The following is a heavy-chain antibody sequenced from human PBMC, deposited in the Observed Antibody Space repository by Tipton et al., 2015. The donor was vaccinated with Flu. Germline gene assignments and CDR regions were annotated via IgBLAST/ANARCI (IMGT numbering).Heavy chain of an antibody. Sequence: TLSLTCTVFGGSISSYYWSWIRQPAGKGLEWIGRLYASGTTKYNTSLKSRVTMSLDTSKNRFSLNLRSVTVADTAVYYCAREREDGDYADYWGQGTLVTVSS. D-gene: IGHD4-17*01. V-gene: IGHV4-4*07. J-gene: IGHJ4*02. CDR2: LYASGTT. CDR3: AREREDGDYADY. CDR1: GGSISSYY.